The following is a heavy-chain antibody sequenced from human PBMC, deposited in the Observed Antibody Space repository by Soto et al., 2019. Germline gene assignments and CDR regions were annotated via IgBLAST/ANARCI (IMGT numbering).Heavy chain of an antibody. CDR3: AKLTPHDSNGCYPDY. CDR1: GFTFSSYA. V-gene: IGHV3-23*01. CDR2: VSGSGGST. J-gene: IGHJ4*02. D-gene: IGHD3-22*01. Sequence: GVSLRLSCAPSGFTFSSYAMSWVRQAPRKGLEWVSAVSGSGGSTYYAGSVKGRFIISRENSKITLYLEMSSLGAEDTAVYYCAKLTPHDSNGCYPDYSGQGTVVTVSS.